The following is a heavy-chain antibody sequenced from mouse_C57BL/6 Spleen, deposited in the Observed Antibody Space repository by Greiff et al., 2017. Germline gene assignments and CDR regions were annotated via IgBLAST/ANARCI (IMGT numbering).Heavy chain of an antibody. Sequence: QVQLQQSGAELVRPGASVKLSCKASGYTFTDYYINWVKQRPGQGLEWIARIYPGSGNTYYNEKFKGKATLTAEKSSSTAYMQLSSLTSEDSAVYFCARFGLLLDYWGQGTTLTVSS. CDR2: IYPGSGNT. V-gene: IGHV1-76*01. CDR1: GYTFTDYY. D-gene: IGHD1-1*01. CDR3: ARFGLLLDY. J-gene: IGHJ2*01.